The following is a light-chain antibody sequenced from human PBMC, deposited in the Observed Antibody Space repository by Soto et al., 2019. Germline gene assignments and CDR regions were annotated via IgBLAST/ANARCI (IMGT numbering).Light chain of an antibody. CDR2: DVA. Sequence: QSVLTQPASVSGSPGQSITISCTGTSSDVGAHNFVSWYQQHPGKAPKLIIYDVATRPSGVSNRFSGSKSGSTASLIISRLQTEDEADYYCVSFTSSTTYVFGSGTKVTVL. CDR1: SSDVGAHNF. J-gene: IGLJ1*01. V-gene: IGLV2-14*03. CDR3: VSFTSSTTYV.